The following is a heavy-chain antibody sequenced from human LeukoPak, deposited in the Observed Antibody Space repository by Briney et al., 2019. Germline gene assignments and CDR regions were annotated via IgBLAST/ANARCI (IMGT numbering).Heavy chain of an antibody. D-gene: IGHD2-21*02. V-gene: IGHV1-18*01. CDR3: ARRGRIVMVTAIPKDDAFDI. Sequence: ASVKVSCKASGYTFTRYGISWVRQAPGQGLEWMGWINTYNGNTNYAQKFQGRVTMSTDTSTSTAYIELRSLRSDDTAVYYCARRGRIVMVTAIPKDDAFDIWGQGTMVTVSS. CDR1: GYTFTRYG. J-gene: IGHJ3*02. CDR2: INTYNGNT.